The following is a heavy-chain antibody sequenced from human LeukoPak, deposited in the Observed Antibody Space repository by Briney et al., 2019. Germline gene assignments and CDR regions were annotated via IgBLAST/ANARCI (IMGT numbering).Heavy chain of an antibody. Sequence: SETLSLTCTVSGGSVSSSSYYWSWIRQPPGKGLEWIGYIYYSGSTNYNPSLKSRVTISVDTSKNQFSLKLTSVTAADTAVYYCARARIVGVTTVDYWGQGILVTVSS. V-gene: IGHV4-61*01. CDR2: IYYSGST. J-gene: IGHJ4*02. CDR3: ARARIVGVTTVDY. CDR1: GGSVSSSSYY. D-gene: IGHD1-26*01.